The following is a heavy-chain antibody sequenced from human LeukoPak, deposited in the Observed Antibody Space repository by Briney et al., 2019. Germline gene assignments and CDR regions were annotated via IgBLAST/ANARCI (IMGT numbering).Heavy chain of an antibody. CDR2: INQDGRTR. CDR1: GFTFSNTW. J-gene: IGHJ4*02. Sequence: PGGSLRLSCVASGFTFSNTWMAWVRQAPGKGLEWVANINQDGRTRQYADSVRGRSTISRDNAKNSLYLEMNSLRAEDTGLYHCARDVKGNLDYWGQGTLVTVSS. V-gene: IGHV3-7*01. CDR3: ARDVKGNLDY.